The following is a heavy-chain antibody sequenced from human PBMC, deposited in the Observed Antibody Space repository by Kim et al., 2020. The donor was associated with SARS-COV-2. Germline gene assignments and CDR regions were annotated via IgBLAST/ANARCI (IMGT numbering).Heavy chain of an antibody. CDR3: AGAPAWNYDTRPYYFDY. V-gene: IGHV1-8*01. CDR1: GYTFINYD. CDR2: MNPNSGNT. J-gene: IGHJ4*02. Sequence: ASVKVSCKTSGYTFINYDINWVRQATGQGLEWMGWMNPNSGNTGYAQKFQGRVAMTKNTSTTTAYMELSNLRSEDTAVYYCAGAPAWNYDTRPYYFDYWGRGTLVPVSS. D-gene: IGHD1-7*01.